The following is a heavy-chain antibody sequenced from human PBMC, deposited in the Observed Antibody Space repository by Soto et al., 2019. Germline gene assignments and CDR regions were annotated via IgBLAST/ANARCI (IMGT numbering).Heavy chain of an antibody. CDR2: IYYSGST. J-gene: IGHJ3*02. CDR1: GGSISSSSYY. D-gene: IGHD3-10*01. Sequence: SETLSLTCTVSGGSISSSSYYWGWIRQPPGKGLEWIGYIYYSGSTNYNPSLKSRVTISVDTSKNQFSLKLSSVTAADTAVYYCARVWGGAFDIWGQGTMVTVSS. V-gene: IGHV4-61*05. CDR3: ARVWGGAFDI.